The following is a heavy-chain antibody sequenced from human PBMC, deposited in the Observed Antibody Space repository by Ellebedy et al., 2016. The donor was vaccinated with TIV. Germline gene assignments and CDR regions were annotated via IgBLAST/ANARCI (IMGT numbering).Heavy chain of an antibody. J-gene: IGHJ4*02. Sequence: GESLKISXAASGFTFSSYSMNWVRQAPGKGLEWVSYISSSSSTIYYADSVKGRFTISRDNAKNSLYLQMNSLRAEDTAVYYCARRGYNFDYWGQGTLVTVSS. CDR2: ISSSSSTI. D-gene: IGHD1-1*01. CDR1: GFTFSSYS. CDR3: ARRGYNFDY. V-gene: IGHV3-48*04.